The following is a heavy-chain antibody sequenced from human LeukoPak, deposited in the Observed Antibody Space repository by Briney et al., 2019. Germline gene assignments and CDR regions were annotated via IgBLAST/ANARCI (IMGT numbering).Heavy chain of an antibody. CDR2: VNNKGTET. CDR1: GFTFNNFW. Sequence: PGGSLRLSCAASGFTFNNFWMHWVRQAPGKGLVWVSRVNNKGTETVYADSVKGRFTISRDNAKNTLYLQMNSLRAEDTAIYYCARGSFGPDIWGQGTMVIVSS. V-gene: IGHV3-74*01. J-gene: IGHJ3*02. CDR3: ARGSFGPDI. D-gene: IGHD3/OR15-3a*01.